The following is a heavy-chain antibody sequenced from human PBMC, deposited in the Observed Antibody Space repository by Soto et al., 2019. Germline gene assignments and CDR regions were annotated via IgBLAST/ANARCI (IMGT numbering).Heavy chain of an antibody. CDR3: ARAGEMATIEGNFDY. CDR2: ISAEDGDT. D-gene: IGHD5-12*01. Sequence: ASVKVSCKVSGYTLTELSMHWVRQAPGKGLEWMGGISAEDGDTNYAQKLQGRVTMTTDTSTSTAYMELRSLRSDDTAVYYCARAGEMATIEGNFDYWGQGTLVTVSS. CDR1: GYTLTELS. J-gene: IGHJ4*02. V-gene: IGHV1-24*01.